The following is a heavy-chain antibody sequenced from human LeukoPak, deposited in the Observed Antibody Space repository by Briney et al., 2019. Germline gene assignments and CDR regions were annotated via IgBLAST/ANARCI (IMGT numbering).Heavy chain of an antibody. CDR2: ISSSSSYI. Sequence: NPGGSLRLSCAASGFTFSSYSMNWVRQAPGKGLEWVSSISSSSSYIYYADSVKGRFTISGDNAKNSLYLQMNSLRAEDTAVYYCARHQRYDFWSGYSYYWSQGTLVTVSS. CDR1: GFTFSSYS. CDR3: ARHQRYDFWSGYSYY. D-gene: IGHD3-3*01. J-gene: IGHJ4*02. V-gene: IGHV3-21*01.